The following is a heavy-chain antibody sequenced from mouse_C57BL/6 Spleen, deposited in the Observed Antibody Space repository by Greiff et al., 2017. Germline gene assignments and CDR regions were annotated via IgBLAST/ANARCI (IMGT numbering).Heavy chain of an antibody. D-gene: IGHD1-1*01. CDR1: GFTFSSYT. J-gene: IGHJ2*01. CDR2: ISGGGGNT. Sequence: EVKLLESGGGLVKPGGSLKLSCAASGFTFSSYTMSWVRQTPEKRLEWVATISGGGGNTYYPDSVKGRFPISRDNAKNTLYLQMSSLRSEDTALYYCARHYYGSRGYFDYWGQGTTLTVSS. V-gene: IGHV5-9*01. CDR3: ARHYYGSRGYFDY.